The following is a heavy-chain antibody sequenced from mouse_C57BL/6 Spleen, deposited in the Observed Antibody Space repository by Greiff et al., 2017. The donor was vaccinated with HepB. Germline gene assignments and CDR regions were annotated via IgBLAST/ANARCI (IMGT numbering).Heavy chain of an antibody. CDR1: GFTFSSYA. J-gene: IGHJ3*01. D-gene: IGHD2-4*01. Sequence: EVQVVESGGGLVKPGGSLKLSCAASGFTFSSYAMSWVRQTPEKRLEWVATISDGGSYTYYPDNVKGRFTISRDNAKNNLYLQMSHLKSEDTAMYYCARARGGLRLLFAYWGQGTLVTVSA. CDR3: ARARGGLRLLFAY. CDR2: ISDGGSYT. V-gene: IGHV5-4*01.